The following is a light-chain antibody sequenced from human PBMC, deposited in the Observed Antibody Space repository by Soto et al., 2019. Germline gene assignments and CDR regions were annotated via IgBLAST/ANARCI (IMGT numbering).Light chain of an antibody. CDR1: LNIYFKSNNRNY. V-gene: IGKV4-1*01. CDR2: WAS. J-gene: IGKJ4*01. CDR3: QQYFITPLT. Sequence: DIVMTQSPDSLRVSLGERATISCTSSLNIYFKSNNRNYLAWCQQKTGQPPKLLAYWASTRESGVPDRFTGSGSGTYFTLTIDNVQPDDVAVYYCQQYFITPLTFGRGTKADIK.